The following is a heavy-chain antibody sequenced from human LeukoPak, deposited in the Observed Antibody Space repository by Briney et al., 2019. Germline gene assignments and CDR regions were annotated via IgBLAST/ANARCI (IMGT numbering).Heavy chain of an antibody. Sequence: GGSLRLSCAASGFIFSSYWMNWVRQAPGKGLEWVANIKQDGSEKYYVDSVKGRFTISRDNAKNSLYLQMNSLRAEDTAVYYCARALVHPRSWGQGTLVTVSS. CDR1: GFIFSSYW. CDR2: IKQDGSEK. CDR3: ARALVHPRS. D-gene: IGHD3-16*02. V-gene: IGHV3-7*01. J-gene: IGHJ5*02.